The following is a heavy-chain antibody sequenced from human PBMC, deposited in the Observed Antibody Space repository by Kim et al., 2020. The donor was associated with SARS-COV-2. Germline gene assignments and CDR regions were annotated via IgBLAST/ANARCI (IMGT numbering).Heavy chain of an antibody. CDR1: GFTFSSYE. CDR2: ISSSGSTI. Sequence: GGSLRLSCAASGFTFSSYEMNWVRQAPGKGLEWVSYISSSGSTIYYADSVKGRFTISRDNAKNSLYLQMNSLRAEDTAVYYCAREWAPRGQLVFYYYYYGMDVWGQGTTVTVSS. D-gene: IGHD6-13*01. J-gene: IGHJ6*02. V-gene: IGHV3-48*03. CDR3: AREWAPRGQLVFYYYYYGMDV.